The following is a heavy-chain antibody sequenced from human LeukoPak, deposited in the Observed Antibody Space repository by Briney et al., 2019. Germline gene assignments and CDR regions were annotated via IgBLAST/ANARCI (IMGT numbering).Heavy chain of an antibody. J-gene: IGHJ5*02. Sequence: SVKVSCKASGGTFSSYAISWVRQAPGQGLEWMGGIIPIFGTANYAQKFQGRVTITADKSTSTAYMELSSLRSEDTAVYYCARERSYGSGSSFAWGQGTLVTVSS. V-gene: IGHV1-69*06. D-gene: IGHD3-10*01. CDR3: ARERSYGSGSSFA. CDR2: IIPIFGTA. CDR1: GGTFSSYA.